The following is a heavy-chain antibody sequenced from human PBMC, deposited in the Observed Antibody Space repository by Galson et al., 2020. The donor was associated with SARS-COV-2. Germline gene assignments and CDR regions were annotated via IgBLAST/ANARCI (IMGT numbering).Heavy chain of an antibody. V-gene: IGHV3-7*03. CDR1: GFSFSDYW. D-gene: IGHD1-7*01. CDR3: ARESITGTTRGGSY. CDR2: IKQDGSEK. Sequence: TGGSLRLSCAVSGFSFSDYWMSWVRQAPGKGLEWVANIKQDGSEKYYVDSVKGRFTISRDNAKNSLYLQMNSLRAEDTAVYYCARESITGTTRGGSYWGQGTLVTVSS. J-gene: IGHJ4*02.